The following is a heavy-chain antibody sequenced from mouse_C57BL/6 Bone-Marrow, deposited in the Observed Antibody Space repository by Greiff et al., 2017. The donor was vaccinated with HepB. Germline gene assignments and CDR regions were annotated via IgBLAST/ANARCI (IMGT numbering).Heavy chain of an antibody. CDR2: IDPSDSYT. J-gene: IGHJ1*03. V-gene: IGHV1-69*01. CDR1: GYTFTSYW. D-gene: IGHD2-12*01. Sequence: QVQLQQSGAELVMPGASVKLSCKASGYTFTSYWMHWVKQRPGQGLEWIGEIDPSDSYTNYNQKFKGKSTLTVDKSSSTAYMQLSSLTSEDSAVYYCARLRRYWYFDVWGTGTTVTVS. CDR3: ARLRRYWYFDV.